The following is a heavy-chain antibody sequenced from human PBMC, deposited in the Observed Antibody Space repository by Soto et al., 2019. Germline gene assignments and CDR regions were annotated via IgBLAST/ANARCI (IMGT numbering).Heavy chain of an antibody. V-gene: IGHV3-23*01. D-gene: IGHD1-1*01. Sequence: EVQLLDSGGGLVQPGGSLRLSCAASGFTFSNYVMSWVRQAPGTGLEWVSSISGSGGATYYADFVKGRFTISRDNSQNTLYLQMNSLRAEETAVYYCSKRPLEIRNFYYWGRGTLVTVSS. CDR1: GFTFSNYV. CDR3: SKRPLEIRNFYY. CDR2: ISGSGGAT. J-gene: IGHJ4*02.